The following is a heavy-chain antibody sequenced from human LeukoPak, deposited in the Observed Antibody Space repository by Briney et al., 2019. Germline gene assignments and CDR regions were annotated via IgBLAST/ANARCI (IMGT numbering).Heavy chain of an antibody. CDR1: GFTFNSYN. Sequence: GGSLRLSCAASGFTFNSYNMIWVRQAPGKGLEWVSYISSTSNTIYYADSVKGRFTISRDNAKNSLYLQMNSLRAEDTAVYYCARGPFDFWRGMDVWGQGTTVTVSS. V-gene: IGHV3-48*04. CDR2: ISSTSNTI. CDR3: ARGPFDFWRGMDV. J-gene: IGHJ6*02. D-gene: IGHD3-3*01.